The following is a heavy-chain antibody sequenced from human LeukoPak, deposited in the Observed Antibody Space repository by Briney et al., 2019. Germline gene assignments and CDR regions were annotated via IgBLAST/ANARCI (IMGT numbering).Heavy chain of an antibody. CDR2: ISAYNGNT. J-gene: IGHJ4*02. CDR1: GYTFTSYG. V-gene: IGHV1-18*01. Sequence: ASVKVSCKASGYTFTSYGISWVRQAPGQGLEWMGWISAYNGNTNYAQKLQGRVTMTTDTSTSTAYMELRSLRSDDTAVYYCARGIVVVPAATGDLDYWGQGTLVTVSS. D-gene: IGHD2-2*01. CDR3: ARGIVVVPAATGDLDY.